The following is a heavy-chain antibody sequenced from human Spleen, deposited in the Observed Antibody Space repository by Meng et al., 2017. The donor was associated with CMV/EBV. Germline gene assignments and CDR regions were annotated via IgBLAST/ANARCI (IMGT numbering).Heavy chain of an antibody. CDR3: AKAGTVTTYPFDY. D-gene: IGHD4-11*01. Sequence: GESLKISCTASGFTVSLNYMSWVRQAPGKGLEWVSVIYSGGSTYYADSVKGRFTISRDNSRNTLYLQMNSLRAEDTAVYYCAKAGTVTTYPFDYWGPGTLVTSPQ. CDR2: IYSGGST. CDR1: GFTVSLNY. J-gene: IGHJ4*02. V-gene: IGHV3-53*01.